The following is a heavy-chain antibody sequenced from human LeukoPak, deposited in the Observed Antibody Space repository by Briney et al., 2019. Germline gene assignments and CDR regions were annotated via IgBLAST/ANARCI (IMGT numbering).Heavy chain of an antibody. Sequence: GGSMRLSCAASGFTFSSYSINWVRQAPGNGLEWVSSIRTSSSYIYYTDSVKGRFTISRDNAKNSLYLQMNSLRAEDTAVYYCARERRDGGVGELLSLPFDYWGQGTLVTVCS. V-gene: IGHV3-21*01. CDR1: GFTFSSYS. CDR2: IRTSSSYI. J-gene: IGHJ4*02. CDR3: ARERRDGGVGELLSLPFDY. D-gene: IGHD3-10*01.